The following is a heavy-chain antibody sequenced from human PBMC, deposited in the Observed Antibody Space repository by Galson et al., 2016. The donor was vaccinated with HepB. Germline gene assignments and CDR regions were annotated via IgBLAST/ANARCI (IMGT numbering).Heavy chain of an antibody. J-gene: IGHJ4*02. CDR3: ARGPHN. Sequence: SETLSLTCTVSGDSITTYYWSWIRQPPGKGLEWIGYIYHDGETNYSPSLESRLPISLDTSKNHFSLRLASVTAADTAVYFCARGPHNWGPGILVSVSS. CDR1: GDSITTYY. CDR2: IYHDGET. V-gene: IGHV4-59*01.